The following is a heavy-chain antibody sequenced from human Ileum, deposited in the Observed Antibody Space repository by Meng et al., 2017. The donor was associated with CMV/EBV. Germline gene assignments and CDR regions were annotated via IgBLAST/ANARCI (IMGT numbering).Heavy chain of an antibody. J-gene: IGHJ5*02. Sequence: ISSGGYYWSWLRQHPGKGLEWIGYIYYSGSTYYNPSLKSRVTISVDTSKNQFSLKLSSVTAADTAVYYCARVNSRGYSYGPRVGWFDPWGQGTLVTVSS. CDR3: ARVNSRGYSYGPRVGWFDP. V-gene: IGHV4-31*02. CDR1: ISSGGYY. CDR2: IYYSGST. D-gene: IGHD5-18*01.